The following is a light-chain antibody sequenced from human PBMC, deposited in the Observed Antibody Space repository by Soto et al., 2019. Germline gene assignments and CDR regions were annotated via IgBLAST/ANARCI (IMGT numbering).Light chain of an antibody. J-gene: IGKJ1*01. CDR2: DVF. CDR1: QAVGRN. CDR3: QQGNDWPWT. Sequence: EIVMTQSPATLSVSPGERATLSCRASQAVGRNLGWYQQKPGQAPRLLIYDVFTRATGIPARFSGSGSGADFTLTISSLQSEDFAVYYCQQGNDWPWTFGQGTKVEIK. V-gene: IGKV3-15*01.